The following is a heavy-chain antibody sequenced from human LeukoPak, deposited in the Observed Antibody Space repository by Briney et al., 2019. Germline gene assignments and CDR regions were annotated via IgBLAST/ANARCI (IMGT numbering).Heavy chain of an antibody. CDR2: ISSSSSYI. Sequence: PGGSLRLSCAASGFTFSSYAMSWVRQAPGKGLEWVSSISSSSSYIYYADSVKGRFTISRDNAKNSLYLQMNSLRAEDTAVYYCAKARDSYWYFDLWGRGTLVTVSS. J-gene: IGHJ2*01. D-gene: IGHD2-15*01. CDR1: GFTFSSYA. V-gene: IGHV3-21*04. CDR3: AKARDSYWYFDL.